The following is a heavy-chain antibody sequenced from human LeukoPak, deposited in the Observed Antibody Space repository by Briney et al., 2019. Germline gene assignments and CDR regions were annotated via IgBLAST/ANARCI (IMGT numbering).Heavy chain of an antibody. V-gene: IGHV3-20*04. CDR3: AKGDDGSGSYYLEYFQH. CDR1: GFTFDDYG. D-gene: IGHD3-10*01. Sequence: GGSLRLSCAASGFTFDDYGMSWVRQAPGKGLEWISGVNWNGGSTGYADSVKGRFTISRDNAKNSLYLQMNSLRAEDTALYYCAKGDDGSGSYYLEYFQHWGQGTLVTVSS. CDR2: VNWNGGST. J-gene: IGHJ1*01.